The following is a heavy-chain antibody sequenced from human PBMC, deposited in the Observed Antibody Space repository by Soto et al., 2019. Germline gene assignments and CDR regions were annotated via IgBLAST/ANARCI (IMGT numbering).Heavy chain of an antibody. Sequence: SETLSLTCAVSGGSFIGYFWSFIRQSPYKGLEWIVEINDSGSTYYNPSFKSRLTISVDTSKSQISLTLTSVTAADSAVYYCQGGDFWGQGTRVTVSS. CDR3: QGGDF. J-gene: IGHJ4*02. CDR2: INDSGST. CDR1: GGSFIGYF. D-gene: IGHD3-16*01. V-gene: IGHV4-34*01.